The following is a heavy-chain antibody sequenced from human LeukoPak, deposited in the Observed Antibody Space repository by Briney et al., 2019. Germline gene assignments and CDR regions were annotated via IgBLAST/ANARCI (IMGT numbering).Heavy chain of an antibody. CDR3: ARDKPRTHSTVTTQGSFFDY. V-gene: IGHV1-2*06. Sequence: ASVKVSCKASGYTFSNYYMHWVRQAPGQGLEWMGRINPNSGGTNYAQKFQGRVTMTRDTSISTAYMELSRLRSDDTAVYYCARDKPRTHSTVTTQGSFFDYWGQGTLVTVSS. D-gene: IGHD4-17*01. J-gene: IGHJ4*02. CDR2: INPNSGGT. CDR1: GYTFSNYY.